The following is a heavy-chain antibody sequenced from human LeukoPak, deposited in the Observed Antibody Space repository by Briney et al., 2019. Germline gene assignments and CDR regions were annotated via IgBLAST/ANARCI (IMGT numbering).Heavy chain of an antibody. Sequence: ASVKVPCKASGGTFSSYAISWVRQAPGQGLEWMGGIIPIFGTANYAQRFQGRVTITADESTSTAYMELSSLRSEDTAVYYCARNPTYYYDSSGRHSAFDIWGQGTMVTVSS. CDR1: GGTFSSYA. CDR3: ARNPTYYYDSSGRHSAFDI. V-gene: IGHV1-69*13. J-gene: IGHJ3*02. D-gene: IGHD3-22*01. CDR2: IIPIFGTA.